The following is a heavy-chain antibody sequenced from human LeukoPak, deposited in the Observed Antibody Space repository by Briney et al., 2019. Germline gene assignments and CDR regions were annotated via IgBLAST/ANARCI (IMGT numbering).Heavy chain of an antibody. CDR2: ISYDGSNR. D-gene: IGHD6-13*01. CDR1: GFTFSTYA. J-gene: IGHJ4*02. V-gene: IGHV3-30*04. CDR3: ARATNPAIAGHFDY. Sequence: GGSLRLSCAASGFTFSTYAMHWVRQAPGKGLEWVAVISYDGSNRNYADSVKGRFTISRGNSKNTLYLQMNSLRPEDAALYYCARATNPAIAGHFDYWGQGTLVAVSS.